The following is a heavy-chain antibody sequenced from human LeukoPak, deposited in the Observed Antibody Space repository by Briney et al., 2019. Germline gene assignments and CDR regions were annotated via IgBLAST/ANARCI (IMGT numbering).Heavy chain of an antibody. CDR1: GFTFTDYS. CDR3: ARDQRFAFDY. Sequence: PGGSLRLSCAASGFTFTDYSMNWVRQAPGRGLEWVANIRTSAASAYNTNYADSVQGRVIISRDDAEKTLYLHMNGLRDDDTAVYYCARDQRFAFDYWGQGILVTISS. V-gene: IGHV3-48*02. CDR2: IRTSAASAYNT. D-gene: IGHD3-16*01. J-gene: IGHJ4*02.